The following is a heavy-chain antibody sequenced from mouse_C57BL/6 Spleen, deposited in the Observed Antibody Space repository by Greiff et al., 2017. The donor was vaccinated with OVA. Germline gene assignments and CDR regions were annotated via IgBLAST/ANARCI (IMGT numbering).Heavy chain of an antibody. J-gene: IGHJ2*01. CDR3: ARRGSSYNFDY. CDR1: GYAFSSYW. D-gene: IGHD1-1*01. CDR2: IYPGDGDT. Sequence: QVQLQQSGAELVKPGASVKISCKASGYAFSSYWMNWVKQRPGKGLEWIGQIYPGDGDTNYNGKFKGKATLTADKSSSTAYMQLSSLTSEDSAVYFCARRGSSYNFDYWGQGTTRTVSS. V-gene: IGHV1-80*01.